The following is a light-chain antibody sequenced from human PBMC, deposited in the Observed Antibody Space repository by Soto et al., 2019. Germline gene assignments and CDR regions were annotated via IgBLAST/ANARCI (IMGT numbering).Light chain of an antibody. CDR3: QQYSDWPPWT. Sequence: EIVLTQSPGTLSLSPGERATLSCRASQSVMTKLAWYQKKPGQAPRLLIYSASIRATGIPARFSGSGSGTEFSLTISSLQPEDFAIYYCQQYSDWPPWTFGQGTKVDIK. CDR1: QSVMTK. CDR2: SAS. V-gene: IGKV3-15*01. J-gene: IGKJ1*01.